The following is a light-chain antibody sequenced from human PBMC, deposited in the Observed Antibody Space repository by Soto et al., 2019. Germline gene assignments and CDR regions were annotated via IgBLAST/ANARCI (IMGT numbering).Light chain of an antibody. CDR1: SSDVGGYTY. V-gene: IGLV2-14*03. CDR2: DVS. CDR3: SSYTSSTTRV. Sequence: QSALTQPASVSGSPGPSITISCTGTSSDVGGYTYVSWYQQHPGKAPKLMIYDVSNRPSGVSNHFSGSKSGNTASLTISGLQAEDEADYYCSSYTSSTTRVFGTGTKLNVL. J-gene: IGLJ1*01.